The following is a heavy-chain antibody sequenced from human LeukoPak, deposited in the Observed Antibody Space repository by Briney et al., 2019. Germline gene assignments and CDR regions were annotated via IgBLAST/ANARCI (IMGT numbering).Heavy chain of an antibody. CDR1: GFTFSSYS. CDR2: IVPSGGTT. D-gene: IGHD2-2*01. Sequence: GGSLRLSCAASGFTFSSYSMNWVRQAPGKGLEWVSGIVPSGGTTYYADSVKGRFTVSRDNSKNTLYLQMNSLRAEDTAVYYCATSSLGYCSSTSCFGGQGLYWGQGTLVTVSS. V-gene: IGHV3-23*01. CDR3: ATSSLGYCSSTSCFGGQGLY. J-gene: IGHJ4*02.